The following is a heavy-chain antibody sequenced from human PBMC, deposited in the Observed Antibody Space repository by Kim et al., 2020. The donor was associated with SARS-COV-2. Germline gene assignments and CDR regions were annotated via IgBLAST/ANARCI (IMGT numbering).Heavy chain of an antibody. D-gene: IGHD3-3*01. CDR1: GYTFTSYG. CDR2: ISAYNGNT. V-gene: IGHV1-18*04. Sequence: ASVKVSCKASGYTFTSYGISWVRQAPGQGLEWMGWISAYNGNTNYAQKLQGRVTMTTDTSTSTAYMELRSLRSDDTAVYYCARVSSRITIFGVVIIPADYWGQGTLVTVSS. J-gene: IGHJ4*02. CDR3: ARVSSRITIFGVVIIPADY.